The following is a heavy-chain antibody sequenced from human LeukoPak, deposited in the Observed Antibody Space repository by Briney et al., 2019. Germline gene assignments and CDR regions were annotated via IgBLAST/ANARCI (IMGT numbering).Heavy chain of an antibody. V-gene: IGHV1-69*13. D-gene: IGHD6-19*01. CDR2: IIPIFGTA. Sequence: GASVKVSCKASGGTFSSYAISWVRQAPGQGLEWMGGIIPIFGTANYAQKFQGRVTITADESTSTAHMELSSLRSEDTAVYYCARSIAVAGTPLDYWGQGTLVTVSS. CDR1: GGTFSSYA. J-gene: IGHJ4*02. CDR3: ARSIAVAGTPLDY.